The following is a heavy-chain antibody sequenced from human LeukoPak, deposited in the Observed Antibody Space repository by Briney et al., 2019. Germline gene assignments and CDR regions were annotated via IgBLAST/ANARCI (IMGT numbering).Heavy chain of an antibody. V-gene: IGHV1-2*02. CDR1: GYTFTGYY. CDR3: ARDYYDSSGYSRFDP. CDR2: INPNSGGT. J-gene: IGHJ5*02. Sequence: GASLKVSCKASGYTFTGYYMHWVRQSPGQGLEWMRWINPNSGGTDYAQKFQGRVTMTRDTSISTAYMEVSRLRSDDTAVYYCARDYYDSSGYSRFDPWGQGTLVTVSS. D-gene: IGHD3-22*01.